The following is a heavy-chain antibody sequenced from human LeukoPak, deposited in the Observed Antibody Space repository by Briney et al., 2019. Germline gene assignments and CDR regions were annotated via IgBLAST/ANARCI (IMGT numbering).Heavy chain of an antibody. CDR1: GGSISSYY. D-gene: IGHD5-24*01. V-gene: IGHV4-59*01. J-gene: IGHJ4*02. Sequence: PSETLSLICTVSGGSISSYYWSWIRQPPGKGLEWIGYIYYTGSTNYNPSLKSRVTISVDTSKNQFSLKLSSVTAADTAVYYCARGGGYNLVDYWGQGTLVTVSS. CDR2: IYYTGST. CDR3: ARGGGYNLVDY.